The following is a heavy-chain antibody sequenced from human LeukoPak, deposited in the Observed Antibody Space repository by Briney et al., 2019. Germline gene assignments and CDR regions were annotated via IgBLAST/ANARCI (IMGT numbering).Heavy chain of an antibody. V-gene: IGHV3-7*01. Sequence: GGSLRLSCAASGFTFSSYWMSWVRQAPGKGLEWVANIKQDGSEKYYVDSVKGRFTISRDNAKNSLYLQMNSLRAEDTAVYYCARDIQYSSSWHGYYYYMDVWGKGTTVTVSS. D-gene: IGHD6-13*01. CDR1: GFTFSSYW. CDR3: ARDIQYSSSWHGYYYYMDV. CDR2: IKQDGSEK. J-gene: IGHJ6*03.